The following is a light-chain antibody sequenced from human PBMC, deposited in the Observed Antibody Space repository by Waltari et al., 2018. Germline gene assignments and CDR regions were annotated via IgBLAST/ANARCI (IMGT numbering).Light chain of an antibody. CDR1: QNIRDW. CDR3: QQYNGYFTWT. J-gene: IGKJ1*01. CDR2: GAS. V-gene: IGKV1-5*01. Sequence: DVQMTQSPSTLSASVGDRVTITCRASQNIRDWLAWYQQLPGQAPRLLIYGASTLQTGVPARFSGSGSGTEFTLTINSLQPDDFATYYCQQYNGYFTWTFGQGTKVEIK.